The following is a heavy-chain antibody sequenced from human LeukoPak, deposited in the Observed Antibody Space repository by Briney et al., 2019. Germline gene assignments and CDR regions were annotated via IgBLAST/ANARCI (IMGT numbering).Heavy chain of an antibody. CDR1: GGSISSYY. Sequence: PSETLSLTSTVSGGSISSYYWSWIRQPPGKGLEWIGYIYYSGSTNYNPSLKSRVTISVDTSKNQFSLKLSSVTAADTAVYYCAKLGCSGGSCYPWYFDLWGRGTLVTVSS. D-gene: IGHD2-15*01. CDR2: IYYSGST. J-gene: IGHJ2*01. CDR3: AKLGCSGGSCYPWYFDL. V-gene: IGHV4-59*01.